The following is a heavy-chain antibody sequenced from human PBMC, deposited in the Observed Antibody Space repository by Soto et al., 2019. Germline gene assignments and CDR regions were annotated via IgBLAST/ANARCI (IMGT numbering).Heavy chain of an antibody. J-gene: IGHJ4*02. Sequence: QGQLVESGGGVVQPARSLRLSCEASGFVFSSFAMLWVRQAPGKGLEWVALLSYDGNKKYYADSVKGRFTISRDNSTNSLYLQMNSLRPEDTAVYYFAISYDTLTGSYLALDHWGRGTVVAVTS. CDR3: AISYDTLTGSYLALDH. CDR2: LSYDGNKK. V-gene: IGHV3-30-3*01. D-gene: IGHD3-9*01. CDR1: GFVFSSFA.